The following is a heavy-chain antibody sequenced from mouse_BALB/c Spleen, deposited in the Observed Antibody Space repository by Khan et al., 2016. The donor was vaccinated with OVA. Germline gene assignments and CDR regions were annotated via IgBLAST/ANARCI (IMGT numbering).Heavy chain of an antibody. D-gene: IGHD2-1*01. CDR1: GYTFTSYW. V-gene: IGHV1S132*01. J-gene: IGHJ3*01. Sequence: QVQLKQSGAELVKPGASVKLSCKTSGYTFTSYWIQWVKQRPGQGLGWIGQIFPGTGTTYYNENFKGKATMTVETSSKTAYMQFSGLTSEDSAVYFCARCYFGNYEFAYWGQGTLVTVSP. CDR2: IFPGTGTT. CDR3: ARCYFGNYEFAY.